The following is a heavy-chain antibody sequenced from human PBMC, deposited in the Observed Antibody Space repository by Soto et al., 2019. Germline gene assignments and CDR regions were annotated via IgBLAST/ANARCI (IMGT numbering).Heavy chain of an antibody. D-gene: IGHD3-22*01. V-gene: IGHV3-73*01. CDR3: TRLDYDSRSGYCPSNY. J-gene: IGHJ4*02. CDR1: GFTFSASA. Sequence: GGSLRLSCAASGFTFSASAIHWVRLASGKGLEWVGRIRSKGASYASAYAASVKGRFTSSSDYSKKTAYLQMNSLKTEDTAVYYCTRLDYDSRSGYCPSNYWGQGTLVTVSS. CDR2: IRSKGASYAS.